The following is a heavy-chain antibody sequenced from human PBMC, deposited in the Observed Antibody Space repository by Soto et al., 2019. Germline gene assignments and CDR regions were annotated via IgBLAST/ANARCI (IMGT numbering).Heavy chain of an antibody. CDR3: ARSYSYGFGY. D-gene: IGHD5-18*01. V-gene: IGHV3-48*01. J-gene: IGHJ4*02. CDR2: IGTGTRTR. CDR1: GFVLSSYS. Sequence: EVQLVESGGGLVQPGGSLTLSCAASGFVLSSYSMSWVRQAPGKGLEWVSYIGTGTRTRYYADSVKGRFTISRDNGKNSLFLQMNSLRAEDTALYYCARSYSYGFGYWGQGTLVTVSS.